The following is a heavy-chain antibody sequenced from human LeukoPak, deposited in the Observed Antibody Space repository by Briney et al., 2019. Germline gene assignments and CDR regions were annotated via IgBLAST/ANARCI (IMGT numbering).Heavy chain of an antibody. D-gene: IGHD3-10*01. Sequence: GGSLRLSCAASGFTFSNDWMNWVRQAPGKGLEWVANINQHGSEQYYADSVRGRFTISRDNSRNSLYLQMNSLRGEDTAVYYCARDPDVVRGVHFDCWGQGALVTVSS. J-gene: IGHJ4*02. CDR2: INQHGSEQ. CDR3: ARDPDVVRGVHFDC. V-gene: IGHV3-7*03. CDR1: GFTFSNDW.